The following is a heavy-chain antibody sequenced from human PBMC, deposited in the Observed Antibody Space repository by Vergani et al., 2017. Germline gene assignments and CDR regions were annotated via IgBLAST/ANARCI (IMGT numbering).Heavy chain of an antibody. J-gene: IGHJ6*02. D-gene: IGHD2-21*01. CDR3: TTDPRYCGDGSCYWLRDHHYYGMDV. V-gene: IGHV3-15*07. CDR2: IKSTFDRGTT. Sequence: EVQLVESGGGIVKPGGSLRLSCVASGFSFRNAWMNWVRRTPGKGLEWVGRIKSTFDRGTTDYAAAVKGRFTISRDDSKNTLFLQMNGLKTEDIGVYYGTTDPRYCGDGSCYWLRDHHYYGMDVWGQGTTVTVSS. CDR1: GFSFRNAW.